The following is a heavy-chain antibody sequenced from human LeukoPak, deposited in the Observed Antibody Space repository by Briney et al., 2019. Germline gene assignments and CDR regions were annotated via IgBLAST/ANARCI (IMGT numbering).Heavy chain of an antibody. CDR1: GHTFTNDW. CDR2: IFPGGSDT. CDR3: ARHVSPDSSSWYDY. J-gene: IGHJ4*02. D-gene: IGHD6-13*01. V-gene: IGHV5-51*01. Sequence: GESLKISCKGSGHTFTNDWIGWVRQMPGKGLEWMGIIFPGGSDTRYSPSFQGQVTISADKSISTAYLQWCSLKASDTAMYYCARHVSPDSSSWYDYWGQGTLVTVSS.